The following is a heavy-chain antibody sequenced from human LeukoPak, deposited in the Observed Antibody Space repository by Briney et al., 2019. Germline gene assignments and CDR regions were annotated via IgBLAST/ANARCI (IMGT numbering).Heavy chain of an antibody. V-gene: IGHV4-34*01. CDR2: INHSGST. CDR1: GGSLSGYY. D-gene: IGHD6-6*01. Sequence: SETLSLTCAVYGGSLSGYYWSWIRQPPGKGLEWIGEINHSGSTNYNPSLKSRVTISVDTSKNQFSLKLSSVTAADTAVYLCARDPGIVARRGWFDPWGQGTLVIVSS. CDR3: ARDPGIVARRGWFDP. J-gene: IGHJ5*02.